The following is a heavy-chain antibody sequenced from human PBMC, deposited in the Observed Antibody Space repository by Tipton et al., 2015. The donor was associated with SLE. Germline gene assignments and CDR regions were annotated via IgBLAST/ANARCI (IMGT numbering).Heavy chain of an antibody. D-gene: IGHD2-15*01. CDR3: ARGVEVVVIAATSFDY. CDR1: GGSFSGYY. CDR2: INHSGST. Sequence: TLSLTCAVYGGSFSGYYWNWIRQPPGKGLEWIGEINHSGSTNYNPSLKSRVTISVDTSKNQFSLKLSSVTAADTAVYYCARGVEVVVIAATSFDYWGQGTLATVSS. V-gene: IGHV4-34*01. J-gene: IGHJ4*02.